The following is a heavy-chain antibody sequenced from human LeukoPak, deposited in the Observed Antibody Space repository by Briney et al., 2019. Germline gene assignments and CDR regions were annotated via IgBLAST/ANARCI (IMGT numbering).Heavy chain of an antibody. V-gene: IGHV3-23*01. CDR3: ARRTPDYYYYYMDV. J-gene: IGHJ6*03. CDR1: GFTFSDYA. Sequence: GGSLRLSCAASGFTFSDYAMSWVRQTPGKGLEWISTISSSGGSAYYADSVQGRFTISRDNSKNTLYLQMNSLRAEDTAVYYCARRTPDYYYYYMDVWGKGTTVTVSS. CDR2: ISSSGGSA.